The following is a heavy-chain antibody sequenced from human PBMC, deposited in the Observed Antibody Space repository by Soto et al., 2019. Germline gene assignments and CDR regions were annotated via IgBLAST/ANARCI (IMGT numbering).Heavy chain of an antibody. CDR2: IVAASGKT. D-gene: IGHD3-22*01. V-gene: IGHV1-58*01. CDR3: AATLDWGSYDFGGYPS. Sequence: SVKVSCKGSGFTFSRSAVQWVRQARGQGLEWIGWIVAASGKTDYSQIFQERVTITRDMSTSTAYMELSSLSSEDTAVYYCAATLDWGSYDFGGYPSWGQGTLVTVSS. J-gene: IGHJ4*02. CDR1: GFTFSRSA.